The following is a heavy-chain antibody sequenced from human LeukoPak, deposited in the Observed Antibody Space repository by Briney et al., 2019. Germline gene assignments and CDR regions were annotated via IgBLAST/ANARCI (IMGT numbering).Heavy chain of an antibody. CDR1: GGSFSGYY. CDR3: ARGARAYDSSGYYYDY. D-gene: IGHD3-22*01. V-gene: IGHV4-34*01. Sequence: SETLSLTCAVYGGSFSGYYWSWIRQPPGKGLERIGEINHSGSTNYNPSLKSRVTISVDTSKNQFSLKLSSVTAADTAVYYCARGARAYDSSGYYYDYWGQGTLVTVSS. CDR2: INHSGST. J-gene: IGHJ4*02.